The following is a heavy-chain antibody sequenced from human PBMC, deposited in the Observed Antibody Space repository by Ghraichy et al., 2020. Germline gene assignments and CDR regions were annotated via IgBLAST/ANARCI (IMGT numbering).Heavy chain of an antibody. J-gene: IGHJ3*02. CDR1: GFTFSSYA. V-gene: IGHV3-30*04. Sequence: LSLTCAASGFTFSSYAMHWVRQAPGKGLEWVAVISYDGSNKYYADSVKGRFTISRDNSKNTLYLQMNSLRAEDTAVYYWARDVTWELLGPNAFDIWGQGTMVTVSS. CDR3: ARDVTWELLGPNAFDI. D-gene: IGHD1-26*01. CDR2: ISYDGSNK.